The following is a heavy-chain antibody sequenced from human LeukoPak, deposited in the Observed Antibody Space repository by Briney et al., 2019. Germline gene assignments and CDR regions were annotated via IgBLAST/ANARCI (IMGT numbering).Heavy chain of an antibody. D-gene: IGHD1-1*01. CDR2: ISGSGGST. J-gene: IGHJ5*02. Sequence: GGSLRLSCAASGFAFSTYAMSWVRQAPGKGLEWVSGISGSGGSTSYADSVKGRFTISRDNSKNTLYLQMNSLRASDTAVYYCARELNGAFDPWGQGTLVTVSS. V-gene: IGHV3-23*01. CDR3: ARELNGAFDP. CDR1: GFAFSTYA.